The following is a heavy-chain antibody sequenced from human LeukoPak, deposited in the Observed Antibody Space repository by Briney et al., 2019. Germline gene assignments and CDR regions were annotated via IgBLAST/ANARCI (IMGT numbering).Heavy chain of an antibody. V-gene: IGHV4-38-2*02. Sequence: SETLSLTCTVSGGPISRYYWGWIRQPPGKGLEWIGSIYHSGSTYYNPSLKSRVTISVDTSKNQFSLKLSSVTAADTAVYYCARVLVGASTFDYWGQGTLVTVSS. CDR3: ARVLVGASTFDY. CDR1: GGPISRYY. J-gene: IGHJ4*02. D-gene: IGHD1-26*01. CDR2: IYHSGST.